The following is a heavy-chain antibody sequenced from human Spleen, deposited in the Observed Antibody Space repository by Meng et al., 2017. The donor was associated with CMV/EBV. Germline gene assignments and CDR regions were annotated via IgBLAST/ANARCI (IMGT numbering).Heavy chain of an antibody. Sequence: LSCSGSGFTFSRYWMHWVRQAPGKSLEWVSHIDTDGSITNYADSVKGRFTISRDNAKNTLYLQMNSLRAEDTAVYYCARVIWGWYFDLWGRGTLVTVSS. CDR2: IDTDGSIT. CDR3: ARVIWGWYFDL. J-gene: IGHJ2*01. D-gene: IGHD3-16*01. CDR1: GFTFSRYW. V-gene: IGHV3-74*01.